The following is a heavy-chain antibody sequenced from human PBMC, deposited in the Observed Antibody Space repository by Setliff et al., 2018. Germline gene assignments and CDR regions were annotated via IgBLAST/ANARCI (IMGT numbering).Heavy chain of an antibody. CDR2: VSHSGSP. CDR3: AGTPARGTTWLSPFDY. J-gene: IGHJ4*02. V-gene: IGHV4-34*01. Sequence: SETLSLTCAVYGGSFSNYYWSWIRQPPGKGLEWLGEVSHSGSPDYKPSLKGRVAMSVDTSKRQFSLKLNSVTAADTALYSCAGTPARGTTWLSPFDYWGQGIQVTVSS. D-gene: IGHD3-9*01. CDR1: GGSFSNYY.